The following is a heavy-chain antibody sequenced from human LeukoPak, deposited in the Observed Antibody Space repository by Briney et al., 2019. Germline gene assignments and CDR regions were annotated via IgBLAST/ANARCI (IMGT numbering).Heavy chain of an antibody. V-gene: IGHV3-23*01. CDR2: ISGSGGST. Sequence: GGSLRLSCAASGCTFSTYAMSWVRQAPGKGLEWVSAISGSGGSTDYADSVKGRFTISRDNSKNTLYLQMNSLSAEQTAVYSCAKTRGYASTGQALYYFDSWGQGTLVTVSS. J-gene: IGHJ4*02. CDR1: GCTFSTYA. D-gene: IGHD2-2*01. CDR3: AKTRGYASTGQALYYFDS.